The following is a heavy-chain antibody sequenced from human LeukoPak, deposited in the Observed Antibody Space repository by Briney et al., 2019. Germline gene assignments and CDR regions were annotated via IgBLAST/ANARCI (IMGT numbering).Heavy chain of an antibody. CDR3: ARDTLPGDGAVAGRFSPWFDP. CDR1: GFTFSSYE. V-gene: IGHV3-48*03. Sequence: GGSLRLSCAASGFTFSSYEMNWVRQAPGKGLEWVSYISSSGSTIYYADSVKGRFTISRDNAKNSLYLQMNSLRAEDTAVYYCARDTLPGDGAVAGRFSPWFDPWGQGTLVTVSS. CDR2: ISSSGSTI. J-gene: IGHJ5*02. D-gene: IGHD6-19*01.